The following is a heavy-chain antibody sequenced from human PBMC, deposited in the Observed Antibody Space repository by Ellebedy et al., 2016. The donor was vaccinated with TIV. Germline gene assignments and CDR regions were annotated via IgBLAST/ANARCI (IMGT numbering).Heavy chain of an antibody. D-gene: IGHD7-27*01. J-gene: IGHJ6*02. Sequence: ASVKVSCKTSGYSFTNYWIGWVRQMPGKGLEWMGIIYPGDSETRYSPSFQGQVTISADKSITTAYLQWSSLKASDTAMYYCARVGNWGDGMDVWGQGTTVTVSS. CDR1: GYSFTNYW. CDR3: ARVGNWGDGMDV. CDR2: IYPGDSET. V-gene: IGHV5-51*01.